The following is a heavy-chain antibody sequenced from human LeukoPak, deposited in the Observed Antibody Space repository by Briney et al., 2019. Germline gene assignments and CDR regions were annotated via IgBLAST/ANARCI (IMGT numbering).Heavy chain of an antibody. D-gene: IGHD4-17*01. Sequence: PAGSLRLSCAASGFIYSNFAMNWVRQAPGKGLKWVSVISGSGGSSFYADSVKGRFIISRDNSKNTLYLQMNSLRVEDTAQYYCAKDLSYGDTSYFYYYMDVWGKGTTVTVSS. J-gene: IGHJ6*03. CDR2: ISGSGGSS. CDR3: AKDLSYGDTSYFYYYMDV. CDR1: GFIYSNFA. V-gene: IGHV3-23*01.